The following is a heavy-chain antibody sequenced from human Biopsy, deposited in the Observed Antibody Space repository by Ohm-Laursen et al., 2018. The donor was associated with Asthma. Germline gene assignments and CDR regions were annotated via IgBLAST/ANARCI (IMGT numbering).Heavy chain of an antibody. J-gene: IGHJ6*02. CDR2: LIPVLGTA. V-gene: IGHV1-69*01. Sequence: SSVKVSCKASGDSFSNYVISWVRQAPRQGLEWMGGLIPVLGTADYAQMFEGRVTITADESTSTAYLELTSLRFEDTAVYYCARGYSGTDRIVYYYSGMEVWGQGTTVTVSS. D-gene: IGHD5-12*01. CDR1: GDSFSNYV. CDR3: ARGYSGTDRIVYYYSGMEV.